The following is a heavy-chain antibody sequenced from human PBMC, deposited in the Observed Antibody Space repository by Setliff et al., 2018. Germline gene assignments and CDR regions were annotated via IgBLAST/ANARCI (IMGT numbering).Heavy chain of an antibody. Sequence: PGGSLRLSCAASGFTFSSYEMNWVRQAPGKGLEWISYISSSGTTIYYADSVKGRFTISRDNAKISLYLQMNSLRAEDTAVYYCARDYGDYARGYYYGMDVWGQGTTVTVSS. V-gene: IGHV3-48*03. J-gene: IGHJ6*02. CDR3: ARDYGDYARGYYYGMDV. CDR2: ISSSGTTI. D-gene: IGHD4-17*01. CDR1: GFTFSSYE.